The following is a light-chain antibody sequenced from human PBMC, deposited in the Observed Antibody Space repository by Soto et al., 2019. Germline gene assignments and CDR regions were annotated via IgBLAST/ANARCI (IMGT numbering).Light chain of an antibody. CDR2: SND. Sequence: QSVLTQPPSASGTPGQRVTISCSGSSSNIGSNTVKWYQQLPGTAAKLLIYSNDQRPSGDPDRVSGSRSGTSASLAISGRQSADEADYYCAAWDDSLNGDVFGLGTKATVL. CDR3: AAWDDSLNGDV. V-gene: IGLV1-44*01. J-gene: IGLJ1*01. CDR1: SSNIGSNT.